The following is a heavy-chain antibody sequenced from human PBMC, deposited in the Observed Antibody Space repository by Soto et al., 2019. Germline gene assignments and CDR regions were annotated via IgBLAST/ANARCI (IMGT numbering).Heavy chain of an antibody. Sequence: ASVKVSCKTSGYTFTSYGINWVRQAPGQGLEWMGWISAHNGNTNYAQKLQGRVTMTTDTSTSTAYMELRSRRSDDTAVYYRARVSSGLNSDFDYWGQGTPVTVSS. CDR3: ARVSSGLNSDFDY. CDR1: GYTFTSYG. V-gene: IGHV1-18*01. CDR2: ISAHNGNT. D-gene: IGHD6-19*01. J-gene: IGHJ4*02.